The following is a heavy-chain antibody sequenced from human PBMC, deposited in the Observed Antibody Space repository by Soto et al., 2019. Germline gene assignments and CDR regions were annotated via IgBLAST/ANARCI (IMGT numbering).Heavy chain of an antibody. V-gene: IGHV4-59*01. Sequence: QVQLQESGPGLVKPSETLSLTCTVSGGSISSYYWSWIRQPPGKGLEWIGYIYDSGRTNYNPSLKSRGTISVDTSKNQFSLKLSSVTAADTAVYYCARLAGDFGSGYAFFVNWGQGTLVTVSS. CDR1: GGSISSYY. J-gene: IGHJ4*02. CDR3: ARLAGDFGSGYAFFVN. CDR2: IYDSGRT. D-gene: IGHD3-22*01.